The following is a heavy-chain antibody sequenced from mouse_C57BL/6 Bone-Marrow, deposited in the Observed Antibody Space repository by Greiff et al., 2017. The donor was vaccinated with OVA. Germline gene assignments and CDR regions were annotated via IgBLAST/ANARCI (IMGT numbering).Heavy chain of an antibody. CDR2: ISYDGSN. J-gene: IGHJ3*01. D-gene: IGHD2-4*01. Sequence: EVKLMESGPGLVKPSQSLSLTCSVTGYSITSGYYWNWIRQFPGNKLEWMGYISYDGSNNYNPSLKNRISITRDTSKNQFFLKLNSVTTEDTATYYCARKRDYFAYWGQGTLVTVSA. CDR1: GYSITSGYY. V-gene: IGHV3-6*01. CDR3: ARKRDYFAY.